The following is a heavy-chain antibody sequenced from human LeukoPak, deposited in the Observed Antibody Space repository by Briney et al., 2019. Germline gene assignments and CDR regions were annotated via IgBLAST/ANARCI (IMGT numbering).Heavy chain of an antibody. CDR2: IYTSGST. Sequence: PSETLSLTCTVSGGSISSYYWSWIRQPAGKGLEWIGRIYTSGSTNYNPSLKSRVTMSVDTSKNQFSLKLSSVTAADTAVYYCARDLIAAAGSPYYGFNWFDPWGQGTLVTVSS. J-gene: IGHJ5*02. CDR1: GGSISSYY. V-gene: IGHV4-4*07. D-gene: IGHD6-13*01. CDR3: ARDLIAAAGSPYYGFNWFDP.